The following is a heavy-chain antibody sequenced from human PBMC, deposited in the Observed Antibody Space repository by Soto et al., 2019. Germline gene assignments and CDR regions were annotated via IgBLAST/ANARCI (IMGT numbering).Heavy chain of an antibody. J-gene: IGHJ1*01. V-gene: IGHV4-59*01. D-gene: IGHD2-15*01. Sequence: LSLTCTVSGASITDSYWSWIRQPPEKGLEWIGYIYFSGVATYNPSLKSRATMSRDTSKNEFSLKLTSVTAADTAIYYCARGDSDLAVSEAAYWGQGTLVTVSS. CDR2: IYFSGVA. CDR1: GASITDSY. CDR3: ARGDSDLAVSEAAY.